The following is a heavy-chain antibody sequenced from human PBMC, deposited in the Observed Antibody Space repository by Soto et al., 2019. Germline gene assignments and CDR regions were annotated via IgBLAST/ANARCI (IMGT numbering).Heavy chain of an antibody. Sequence: GGSLRLSCAASGFTFSDYFMSWIRQAPGKGLEWVSFISGSSDNIKYADSVKGRFTISRDNAKNSLYLQMNSLRAEDTAVYYCVRDSARIVVVPRVDGDNWFDPWGQGTMITVYS. CDR1: GFTFSDYF. V-gene: IGHV3-11*06. D-gene: IGHD2-2*01. CDR2: ISGSSDNI. J-gene: IGHJ5*02. CDR3: VRDSARIVVVPRVDGDNWFDP.